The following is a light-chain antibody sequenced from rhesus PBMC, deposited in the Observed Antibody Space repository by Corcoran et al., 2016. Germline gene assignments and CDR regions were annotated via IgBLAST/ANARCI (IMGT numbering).Light chain of an antibody. CDR3: LQHNSDPPWT. CDR1: QGIKSY. V-gene: IGKV1-28*03. Sequence: DIQMTQSPSSLSASVGDTVTITCRASQGIKSYLNWFQQKPGKAPNSLIYAASSLESGVPSRFSGSGSGTDFTLTISSLQPEDFAVYYCLQHNSDPPWTFGQGTKVEIK. CDR2: AAS. J-gene: IGKJ1*01.